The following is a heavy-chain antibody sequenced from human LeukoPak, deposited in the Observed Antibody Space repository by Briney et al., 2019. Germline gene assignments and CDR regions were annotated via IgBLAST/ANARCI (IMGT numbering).Heavy chain of an antibody. Sequence: GGSLRLSCVGSGFTSIAYALTWARQAPGKGLEWVSGISGGGVTTYYADSVKGRFTISRDNSKNTLYLQMNSLRPEDTAVYYCAKNSEGYWFDPWGQGTLVTVSS. CDR3: AKNSEGYWFDP. CDR1: GFTSIAYA. J-gene: IGHJ5*02. D-gene: IGHD2/OR15-2a*01. CDR2: ISGGGVTT. V-gene: IGHV3-23*01.